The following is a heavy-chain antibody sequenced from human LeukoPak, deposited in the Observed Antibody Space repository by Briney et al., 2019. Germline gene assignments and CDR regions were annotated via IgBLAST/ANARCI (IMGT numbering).Heavy chain of an antibody. V-gene: IGHV1-8*01. J-gene: IGHJ4*02. CDR3: ARGRETYYYDSSGYRFSW. CDR1: GYTFTSYD. D-gene: IGHD3-22*01. CDR2: MNPNSGNT. Sequence: ASVKVSCKASGYTFTSYDINWVRQATGQGLEWMGWMNPNSGNTGYAQKFQGRVTMTRNTSISTAYMELSSLRPEDTAVYYCARGRETYYYDSSGYRFSWWGQGTLVIVSS.